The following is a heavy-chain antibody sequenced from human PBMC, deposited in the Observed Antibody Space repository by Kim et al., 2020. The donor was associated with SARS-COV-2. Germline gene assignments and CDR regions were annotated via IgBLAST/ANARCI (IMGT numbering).Heavy chain of an antibody. CDR1: GGTFSSYA. CDR3: ARGSYYYDSSGYSPFDY. J-gene: IGHJ4*02. V-gene: IGHV1-69*13. CDR2: IIPIFGTA. Sequence: SVKVSCKASGGTFSSYAISWVRQAPRQGLEWMGGIIPIFGTANYAQKFQGRVTITADESTSTAYMELSSLRSEDTAVYYCARGSYYYDSSGYSPFDYWGQGTLVTVSS. D-gene: IGHD3-22*01.